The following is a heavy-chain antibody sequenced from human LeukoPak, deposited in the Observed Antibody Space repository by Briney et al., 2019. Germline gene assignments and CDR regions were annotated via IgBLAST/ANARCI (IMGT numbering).Heavy chain of an antibody. J-gene: IGHJ4*02. CDR2: IGGSESGT. CDR1: GFQISDYY. CDR3: VKQWSLAAAGTFDF. Sequence: GGSLRLSCAASGFQISDYYMSWIRQAPGKGLEWVSAIGGSESGTFYRDSVKGRFTISRDNSNNRLYLQMSSLRAEDTAVYYCVKQWSLAAAGTFDFWGQGTLVTVSS. D-gene: IGHD6-13*01. V-gene: IGHV3-23*01.